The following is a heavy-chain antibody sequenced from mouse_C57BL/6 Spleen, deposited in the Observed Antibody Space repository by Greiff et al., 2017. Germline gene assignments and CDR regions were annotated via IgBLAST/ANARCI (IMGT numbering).Heavy chain of an antibody. CDR3: AISAYSRYVDY. CDR1: GYTFTDYY. J-gene: IGHJ2*01. Sequence: EVQLQQSGPELVKPGASVKISCKASGYTFTDYYMNWVKQSHGKSLEWIGDINPNNGGTSYNQKFKGKATLTVAKSSSTAYMELRSLTSEYSAVYYCAISAYSRYVDYWGQGTTLTVSS. CDR2: INPNNGGT. D-gene: IGHD6-5*01. V-gene: IGHV1-26*01.